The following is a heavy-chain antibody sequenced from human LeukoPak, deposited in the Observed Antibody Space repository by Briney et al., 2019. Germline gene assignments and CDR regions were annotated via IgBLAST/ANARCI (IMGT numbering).Heavy chain of an antibody. CDR1: GGTFSSYA. V-gene: IGHV1-69*05. J-gene: IGHJ4*02. CDR3: ASFSTSGWSADY. Sequence: GASVKVSCKASGGTFSSYAISWVLQAPGQGLEWMGGIIPIFGTANYAQKFQGRVTITTDESTSTAYMELSSLRSEDTAVYYCASFSTSGWSADYWGQGTLVTVSS. D-gene: IGHD6-19*01. CDR2: IIPIFGTA.